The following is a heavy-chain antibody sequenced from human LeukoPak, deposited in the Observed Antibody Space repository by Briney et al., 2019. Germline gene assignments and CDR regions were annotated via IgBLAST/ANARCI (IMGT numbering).Heavy chain of an antibody. CDR2: VYPGDSDT. CDR1: GYSLISYW. CDR3: ARHPPLGFGETGWFDP. J-gene: IGHJ5*02. Sequence: GESPKIGCKGAGYSLISYWIGWVRQMPGSSLESMAVVYPGDSDTRYSPYFQGEVTSSADKSTSTAYLQWSSLKASDTAMYYCARHPPLGFGETGWFDPWGQGTLVPVSS. D-gene: IGHD3-10*01. V-gene: IGHV5-51*01.